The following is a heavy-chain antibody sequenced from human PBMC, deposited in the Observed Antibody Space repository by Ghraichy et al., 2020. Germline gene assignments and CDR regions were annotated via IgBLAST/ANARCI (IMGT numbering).Heavy chain of an antibody. J-gene: IGHJ6*02. D-gene: IGHD2/OR15-2a*01. CDR3: ARASKVVRFYYYGGLDV. CDR1: GFTFSGYS. Sequence: LSLTCVGSGFTFSGYSMNWVRQSPGKGLEWVSHISSSGRSIFYADSVKGRFSISRDNAQNSLSLQMNSLRDEDTAIYYCARASKVVRFYYYGGLDVWGQGTTVTVSS. V-gene: IGHV3-48*02. CDR2: ISSSGRSI.